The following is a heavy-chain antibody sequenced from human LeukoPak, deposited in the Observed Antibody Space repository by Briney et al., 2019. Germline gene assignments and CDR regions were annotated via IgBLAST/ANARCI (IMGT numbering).Heavy chain of an antibody. V-gene: IGHV3-23*01. J-gene: IGHJ4*02. CDR3: AKDGFVSFAD. CDR2: ISGSGGST. Sequence: GGSLRLSCAASGFTFSSNGMSWVRQAPGKGLEWVPAISGSGGSTYYADSVRGRFTISRDNSKNTLYLQMNSLRAEDTAVYYCAKDGFVSFADWGQGTLVSVSS. CDR1: GFTFSSNG. D-gene: IGHD3-16*01.